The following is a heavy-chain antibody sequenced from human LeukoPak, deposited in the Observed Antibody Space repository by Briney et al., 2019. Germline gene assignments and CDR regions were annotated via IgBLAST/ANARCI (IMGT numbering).Heavy chain of an antibody. J-gene: IGHJ4*02. Sequence: GASVKVSCKASGGTFSSYAISWARQAPGQGLEWMGGIIPIFGTANYAQKFQGRVTITTDESTSTAYMELSSLRSEDTAVYYCARSPGYSYGWFDYWGQGTLVTVSS. CDR3: ARSPGYSYGWFDY. CDR1: GGTFSSYA. V-gene: IGHV1-69*05. CDR2: IIPIFGTA. D-gene: IGHD5-18*01.